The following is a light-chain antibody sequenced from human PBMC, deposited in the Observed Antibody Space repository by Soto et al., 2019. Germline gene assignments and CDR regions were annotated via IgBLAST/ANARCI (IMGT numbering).Light chain of an antibody. Sequence: EIVMTQSPATLSASPGERATLSCRASQSVGSDLAWYQQKPGQSPRLLIYGASNRATGIPDRFSGSGSGTDFTLTISRLEPEDFAVYYCQQYGSSGTFGQGTKVDIK. CDR1: QSVGSD. CDR2: GAS. J-gene: IGKJ1*01. CDR3: QQYGSSGT. V-gene: IGKV3-20*01.